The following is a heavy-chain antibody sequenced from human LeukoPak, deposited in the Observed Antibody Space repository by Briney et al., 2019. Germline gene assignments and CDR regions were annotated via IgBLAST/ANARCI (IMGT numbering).Heavy chain of an antibody. D-gene: IGHD3-10*01. Sequence: PGRSLRLSCLGSGFIFGEHAISWVRQAPGEALEWVGFIRSEAYGETTEYAASVSGRFIISRDNTRGIDYLLMNNLKIEDTAVYYCARGPILLWIHNGMDVWGPGATVTVSS. CDR3: ARGPILLWIHNGMDV. V-gene: IGHV3-49*04. CDR2: IRSEAYGETT. CDR1: GFIFGEHA. J-gene: IGHJ6*02.